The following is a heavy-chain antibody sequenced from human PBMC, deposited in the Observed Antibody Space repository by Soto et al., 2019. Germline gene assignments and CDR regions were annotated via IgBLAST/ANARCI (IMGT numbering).Heavy chain of an antibody. V-gene: IGHV4-31*03. J-gene: IGHJ6*02. CDR3: ARGGRRSPGMDV. Sequence: QVQLQESGPGLVKPSQTLSLTCTVSGGSISSGGYYWSWIRQHPGKGLEWIGYIYYSGSTYYNPSLKSRVTISVDTSKNHFSLKLTSVTAADTAVYYCARGGRRSPGMDVWGQGTTVTVSS. CDR2: IYYSGST. CDR1: GGSISSGGYY.